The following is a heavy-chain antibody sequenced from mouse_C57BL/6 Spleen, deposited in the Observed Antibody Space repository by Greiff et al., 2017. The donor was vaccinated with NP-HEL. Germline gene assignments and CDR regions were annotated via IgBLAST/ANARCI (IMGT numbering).Heavy chain of an antibody. J-gene: IGHJ1*03. D-gene: IGHD2-1*01. CDR1: GYSFTGYY. CDR2: INPSTGGT. Sequence: EVQLQQSGPELVKPGASVKISCKASGYSFTGYYMNWVKQSPEKSLEWIGEINPSTGGTTYNQKFKAKATLTVDKSSSTAYMQLKSLTSEDSAVYYCARRIYGNYDWYFDVWGTGTTVTVSS. V-gene: IGHV1-42*01. CDR3: ARRIYGNYDWYFDV.